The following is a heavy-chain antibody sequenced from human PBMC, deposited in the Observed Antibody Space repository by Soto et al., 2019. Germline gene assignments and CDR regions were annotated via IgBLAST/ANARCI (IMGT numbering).Heavy chain of an antibody. CDR3: ARTSTGGAFDI. Sequence: SETLSLTCAVYGGSFSGYYWSWIRQPPGKGREWIGEINHSGSTNYNPSLKSRVTISVDTSTNQFSLRRSSVTAADTAVYYCARTSTGGAFDIWGQGTMVTVSS. CDR1: GGSFSGYY. J-gene: IGHJ3*02. V-gene: IGHV4-34*01. D-gene: IGHD3-10*01. CDR2: INHSGST.